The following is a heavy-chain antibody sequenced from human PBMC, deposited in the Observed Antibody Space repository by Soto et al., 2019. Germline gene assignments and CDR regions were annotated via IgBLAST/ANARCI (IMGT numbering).Heavy chain of an antibody. V-gene: IGHV3-23*01. CDR1: GFTFSSYA. J-gene: IGHJ4*02. D-gene: IGHD1-26*01. Sequence: PGGSLRLSCAASGFTFSSYAMSWVRQAPGKGLEWVSAISGSGGSTYYADSVKGRFTISRDNSKNTLYLQMNSLRAEDTAVYYCAKGTDSGSHPNRQTFDYWGQGTLVTVSS. CDR3: AKGTDSGSHPNRQTFDY. CDR2: ISGSGGST.